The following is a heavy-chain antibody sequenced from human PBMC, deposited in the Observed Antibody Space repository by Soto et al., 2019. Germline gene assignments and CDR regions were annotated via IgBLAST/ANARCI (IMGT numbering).Heavy chain of an antibody. J-gene: IGHJ4*02. CDR1: RFTFSSYE. Sequence: PGGSLRLSCAASRFTFSSYEMNWVRQAPGKGLEWVSYISSSGGTTYYADSVKGRFTISRDNAKNSLYLQMNSLRAGDTAVYYCARRYCSTTSCLIDYWGQGTQVTAPQ. CDR2: ISSSGGTT. V-gene: IGHV3-48*03. CDR3: ARRYCSTTSCLIDY. D-gene: IGHD2-2*01.